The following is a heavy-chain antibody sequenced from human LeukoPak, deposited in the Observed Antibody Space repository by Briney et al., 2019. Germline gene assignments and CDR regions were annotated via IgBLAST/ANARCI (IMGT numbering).Heavy chain of an antibody. V-gene: IGHV3-33*01. CDR2: IWYDGSNK. D-gene: IGHD2-15*01. CDR1: GFTFSSYG. J-gene: IGHJ6*02. CDR3: ARLGFGDGMDV. Sequence: GGSLRLSCAASGFTFSSYGMHWVRQAPGKGLEWVAVIWYDGSNKYYADSVKGRFTISRDNSKNTLYLQMNSLRAEDTAVYYCARLGFGDGMDVWGRGTTVTVSS.